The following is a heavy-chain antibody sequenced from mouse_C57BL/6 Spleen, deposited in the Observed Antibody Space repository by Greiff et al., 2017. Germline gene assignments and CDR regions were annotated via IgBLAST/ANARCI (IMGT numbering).Heavy chain of an antibody. CDR2: IDPANGNT. CDR1: GFHIKNTY. J-gene: IGHJ1*03. CDR3: QVLITTDTSGYFDV. Sequence: EVQLKESVAELVRPGASVKLSCTASGFHIKNTYMHWVKQRPEQGLEWIGRIDPANGNTKSAPKFQGKATITADTSSNTAYLQLSSLTSEDTAIYYCQVLITTDTSGYFDVWGTGTTVTVSS. V-gene: IGHV14-3*01. D-gene: IGHD1-2*01.